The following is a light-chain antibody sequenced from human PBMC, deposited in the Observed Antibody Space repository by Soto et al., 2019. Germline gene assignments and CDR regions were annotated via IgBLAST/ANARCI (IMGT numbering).Light chain of an antibody. V-gene: IGLV1-51*01. CDR3: GTWHSRLSATV. J-gene: IGLJ2*01. Sequence: QSVLTQPPSVSAAPGQKVTISCSGSSSNIGNNYVSWYQQLPGTAPKLLIYDNNKRPSGIPDRFSGSKSGTSATLGITGLQTGDEADYYCGTWHSRLSATVFGGGTKLTLL. CDR1: SSNIGNNY. CDR2: DNN.